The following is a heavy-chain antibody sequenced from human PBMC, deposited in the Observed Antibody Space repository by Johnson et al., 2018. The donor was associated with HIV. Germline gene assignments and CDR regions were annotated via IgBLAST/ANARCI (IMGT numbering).Heavy chain of an antibody. CDR3: VWLHSGTGAFDI. CDR2: ISSSATAI. J-gene: IGHJ3*02. V-gene: IGHV3-48*03. CDR1: GFTLDDYD. Sequence: VQLVESGGGVVRPGGSLRLSCEASGFTLDDYDMTWVRQAPGKGLECVSYISSSATAIYYTDSVKGRFTISRDNAESSLHLQMNSLRADDTAVYYCVWLHSGTGAFDIWGQGTMVSVSS. D-gene: IGHD1-26*01.